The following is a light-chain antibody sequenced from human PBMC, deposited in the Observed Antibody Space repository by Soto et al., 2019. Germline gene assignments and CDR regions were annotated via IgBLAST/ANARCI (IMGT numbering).Light chain of an antibody. Sequence: DIQLNPSPSTLSGSVGERVTLTGRASQTISSRLTWYQQKPGKAPKLLIYKASTLKSGVPSRFSGSGSGTEFTLTTSSLQPDDFATYYCQHYNSYSEAFGQGTKVDIK. CDR1: QTISSR. CDR2: KAS. CDR3: QHYNSYSEA. J-gene: IGKJ1*01. V-gene: IGKV1-5*03.